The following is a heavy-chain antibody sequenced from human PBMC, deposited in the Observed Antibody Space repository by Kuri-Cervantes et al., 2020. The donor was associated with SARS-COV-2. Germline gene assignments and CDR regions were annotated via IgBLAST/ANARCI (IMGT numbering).Heavy chain of an antibody. CDR2: ISSSSSYI. V-gene: IGHV3-21*01. D-gene: IGHD7-27*01. J-gene: IGHJ4*02. Sequence: LSLTCAVCGGSFSGYKWNWIRQSPGKGLEWVSSISSSSSYIYYADSVKGRFIISRDNAKNSLYLQMNSLRAEDTAVYYCARELTGTRGLFDYWGQGTLVTVSS. CDR1: GGSFSGYK. CDR3: ARELTGTRGLFDY.